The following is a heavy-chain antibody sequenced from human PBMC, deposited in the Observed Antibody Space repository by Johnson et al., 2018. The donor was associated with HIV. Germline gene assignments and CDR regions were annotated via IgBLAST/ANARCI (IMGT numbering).Heavy chain of an antibody. CDR3: AKVFKVRVAGAFDI. CDR2: VSWNSVRI. J-gene: IGHJ3*02. CDR1: GFTFSNYA. Sequence: VQLVESGGGVVQPGGSLRLSCAASGFTFSNYAMTWVRQAPGKGLEWVSGVSWNSVRIGYADSVKGRFTISRDNAKNSLYLQVNSLRADDTALYYCAKVFKVRVAGAFDIWGQGTMVTVSS. D-gene: IGHD6-19*01. V-gene: IGHV3-9*01.